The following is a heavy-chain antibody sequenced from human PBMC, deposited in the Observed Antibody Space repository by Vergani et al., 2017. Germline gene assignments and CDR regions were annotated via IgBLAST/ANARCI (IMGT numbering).Heavy chain of an antibody. CDR1: GFTFSSYA. CDR3: ASRGADDYGDYEEWYFDL. Sequence: QVQLVESGGGVVQPGRSLRLSCAASGFTFSSYAMHWVRQAPGKGLEWGAVISYEGSNKYYADSVKGRFTISRDNSKNTLYLQMNSLRAEDTAVYYCASRGADDYGDYEEWYFDLWGRGTLVTVSS. V-gene: IGHV3-30-3*01. CDR2: ISYEGSNK. J-gene: IGHJ2*01. D-gene: IGHD4-17*01.